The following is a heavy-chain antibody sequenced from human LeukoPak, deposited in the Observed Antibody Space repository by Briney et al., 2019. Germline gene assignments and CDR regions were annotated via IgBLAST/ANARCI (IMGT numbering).Heavy chain of an antibody. CDR1: GYTFTSYD. J-gene: IGHJ3*02. CDR2: MNPNSGNT. CDR3: ARGVVGDAFDI. D-gene: IGHD3-22*01. V-gene: IGHV1-8*01. Sequence: ASVTVSCKASGYTFTSYDINWVRQAPGQGLEWMGWMNPNSGNTGYAQKFQGRVTMTGNTSISTAYMELSSLRSEDTAVYYCARGVVGDAFDIWGQGTMVTVSS.